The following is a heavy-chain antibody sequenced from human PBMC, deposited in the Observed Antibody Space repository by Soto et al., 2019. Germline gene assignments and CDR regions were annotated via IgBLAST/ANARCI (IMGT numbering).Heavy chain of an antibody. CDR1: RFTNTSNS. Sequence: ASVKVSCKASRFTNTSNSRYWPRQAPGQRLEWMGWINAGNGNTKYSQKFQGRVTITRDTSASTAYMELSSLRSEDTAVYYCASSRITMVPYGMDVWGQGTTVTVSS. CDR2: INAGNGNT. V-gene: IGHV1-3*01. CDR3: ASSRITMVPYGMDV. J-gene: IGHJ6*02. D-gene: IGHD3-10*01.